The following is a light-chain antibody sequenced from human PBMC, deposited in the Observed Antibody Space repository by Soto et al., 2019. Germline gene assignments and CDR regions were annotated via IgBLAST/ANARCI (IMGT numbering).Light chain of an antibody. CDR3: QQYGSSVKT. V-gene: IGKV3-15*01. CDR1: ESVSRN. CDR2: DAS. Sequence: ELVMTQSPATLSVSPGEIATLSCRASESVSRNLAWYQQKPGQAPRLLIYDASTRATGIPDRFSGSGSGTDFTLTISRLETEDFAVYFCQQYGSSVKTFGQGTRLEIK. J-gene: IGKJ5*01.